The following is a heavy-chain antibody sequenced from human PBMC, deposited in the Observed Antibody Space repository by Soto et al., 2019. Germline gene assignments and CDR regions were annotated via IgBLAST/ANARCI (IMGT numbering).Heavy chain of an antibody. V-gene: IGHV4-59*01. J-gene: IGHJ5*02. Sequence: QVQLQESGPGLVKPSETLSLTCTVSGDTTTSYYWTWIRQPPGKGLEWVGYTYYGGTSNSNPSLKSRVPMSVDTSKNPFSLKLTSVTAADTDVYYCARGADWCDPWGQGTLVTVSS. CDR1: GDTTTSYY. CDR3: ARGADWCDP. CDR2: TYYGGTS.